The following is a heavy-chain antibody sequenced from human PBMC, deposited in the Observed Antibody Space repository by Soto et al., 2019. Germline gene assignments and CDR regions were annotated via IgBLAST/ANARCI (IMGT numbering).Heavy chain of an antibody. CDR2: IGGSGGNR. Sequence: ESGGGLVQPGGSLRLSCAASGFTFNAYAMTWVRQAPGKGLEWVSAIGGSGGNRYYAGSVRGRFTISRDNSKDTVELQMNSLRVEDTAVYYCARVASDYINSVDHWGQGILVSVSS. D-gene: IGHD4-4*01. V-gene: IGHV3-23*01. J-gene: IGHJ4*02. CDR1: GFTFNAYA. CDR3: ARVASDYINSVDH.